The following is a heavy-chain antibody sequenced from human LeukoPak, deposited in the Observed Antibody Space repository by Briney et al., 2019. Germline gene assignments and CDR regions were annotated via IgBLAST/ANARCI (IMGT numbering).Heavy chain of an antibody. CDR3: AKDQYRDYFRGADY. D-gene: IGHD2/OR15-2a*01. V-gene: IGHV3-23*01. J-gene: IGHJ4*02. Sequence: GGSLRLSCAASGFTFPNFAMTWVRQAPGKGLEWVSAIRGDGATKFYADSVKGRFTVSRDNSKNTLYLQMNSLRAEDTAVYYCAKDQYRDYFRGADYWGQGTLVTVSS. CDR1: GFTFPNFA. CDR2: IRGDGATK.